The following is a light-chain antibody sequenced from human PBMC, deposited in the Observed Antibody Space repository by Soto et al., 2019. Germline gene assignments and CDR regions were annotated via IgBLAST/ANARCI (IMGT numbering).Light chain of an antibody. CDR2: DVY. CDR3: CSYAGGFYV. V-gene: IGLV2-11*01. Sequence: QSVLTQPRSVSGSPGQSVAISCTGTNSDVGGYNYVSWYQQHPGKVPKLIIFDVYKRPSGVPDRFSGSKSGSTASLTISGLQADDEADYYCCSYAGGFYVVGTGTKVTV. CDR1: NSDVGGYNY. J-gene: IGLJ1*01.